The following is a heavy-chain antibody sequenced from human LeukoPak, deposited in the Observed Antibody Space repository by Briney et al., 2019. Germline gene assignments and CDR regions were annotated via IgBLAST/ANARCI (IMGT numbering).Heavy chain of an antibody. V-gene: IGHV3-66*02. Sequence: GGSLRLSCAATGFAVISKYMSWVRQAPGKGLEWVSLIYSGDDTFYADSVKGRFIISRDDSKNTLYLQTNSLGVEDTAVYYCARAGGYEKWSNNYCMDVWGRGTMVTVS. D-gene: IGHD5-12*01. CDR3: ARAGGYEKWSNNYCMDV. J-gene: IGHJ6*03. CDR1: GFAVISKY. CDR2: IYSGDDT.